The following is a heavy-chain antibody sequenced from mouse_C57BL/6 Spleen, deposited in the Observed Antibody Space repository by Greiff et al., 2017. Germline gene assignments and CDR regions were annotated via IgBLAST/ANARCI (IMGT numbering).Heavy chain of an antibody. V-gene: IGHV1-22*01. D-gene: IGHD1-1*01. CDR3: ARGYGSSLGFAY. CDR1: GYTFTDYN. CDR2: INPNNGGT. Sequence: EVKLQESGPELVKPGASVKMSCKASGYTFTDYNMHWVKQSHGKSLEWIGYINPNNGGTSYNQKFKGKATLTVNKSSSTAYMELRSLTSEDSAVYYCARGYGSSLGFAYWGQGTLVTVSA. J-gene: IGHJ3*01.